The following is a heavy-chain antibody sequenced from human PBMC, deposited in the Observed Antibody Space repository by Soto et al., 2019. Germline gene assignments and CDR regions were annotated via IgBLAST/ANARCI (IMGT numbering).Heavy chain of an antibody. CDR1: GFTFNIYA. V-gene: IGHV3-23*01. CDR2: ISRYGDFT. CDR3: AKDRYLDHDSRGYLFDN. D-gene: IGHD3-22*01. Sequence: GGSLRLACAASGFTFNIYAMAWIRQAPGKGLEWVSAISRYGDFTYYADSVEGRFTISRDNSKNTLYLQMNSLRAEDTALYYCAKDRYLDHDSRGYLFDNWGQGTLVTVSS. J-gene: IGHJ4*02.